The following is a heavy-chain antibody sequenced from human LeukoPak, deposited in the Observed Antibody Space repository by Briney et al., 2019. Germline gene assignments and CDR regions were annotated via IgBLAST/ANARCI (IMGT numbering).Heavy chain of an antibody. CDR3: ARVGVVVVPAAIGYYYYYMDV. V-gene: IGHV4-39*07. CDR1: GGSISSSSYY. Sequence: SETLSLTCTVSGGSISSSSYYWGWIRQPPGKGLEWIGSIYYSGSTYYNPSLKSRVTISVDTSKNQFSLKLSSVTAADTAVYYCARVGVVVVPAAIGYYYYYMDVWGKGTTVTISS. J-gene: IGHJ6*03. D-gene: IGHD2-2*02. CDR2: IYYSGST.